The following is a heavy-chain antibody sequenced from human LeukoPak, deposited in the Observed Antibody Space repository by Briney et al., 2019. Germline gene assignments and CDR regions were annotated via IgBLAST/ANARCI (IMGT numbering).Heavy chain of an antibody. Sequence: GGSLRLSCAASGFTFSDYAMSWVRQAPGKGLEWVSGISDSGSKTYYADSVQGRFTISRDNSKNSLFLQMNSLRAEDTAVYYCGREEFGELVIGYWGQGIMVTVTS. CDR2: ISDSGSKT. V-gene: IGHV3-23*01. CDR3: GREEFGELVIGY. J-gene: IGHJ4*02. CDR1: GFTFSDYA. D-gene: IGHD3-10*01.